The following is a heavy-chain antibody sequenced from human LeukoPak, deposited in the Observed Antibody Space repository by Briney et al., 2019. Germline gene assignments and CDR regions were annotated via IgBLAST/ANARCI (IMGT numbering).Heavy chain of an antibody. CDR1: GFTFSSYG. Sequence: GRSLRLSCAASGFTFSSYGMHWVRQAPGKGLEWVAVISYDGSNKYYADSVKGRFTISRDNSKKTLYVQMNSLRAQDTAVYYCAKDRGIQLWLQGRNLFGYWGQGTLVTVSS. CDR2: ISYDGSNK. V-gene: IGHV3-30*18. CDR3: AKDRGIQLWLQGRNLFGY. D-gene: IGHD5-18*01. J-gene: IGHJ4*02.